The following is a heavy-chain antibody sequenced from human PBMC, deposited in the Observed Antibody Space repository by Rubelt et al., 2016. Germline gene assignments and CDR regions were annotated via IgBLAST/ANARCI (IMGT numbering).Heavy chain of an antibody. V-gene: IGHV1-2*02. CDR3: ARDDSRRGDY. J-gene: IGHJ4*02. Sequence: QLVQSGAEVKKPGASVKVSCKASGYTFTGYLLHWVRQAPGQGLEWMGWFTPDSGGTNYAQNLQGRVTMTRETSIGTVYMELSSLRSDDTAVYYCARDDSRRGDYWGQGTLVTVSS. CDR1: GYTFTGYL. D-gene: IGHD3-10*01. CDR2: FTPDSGGT.